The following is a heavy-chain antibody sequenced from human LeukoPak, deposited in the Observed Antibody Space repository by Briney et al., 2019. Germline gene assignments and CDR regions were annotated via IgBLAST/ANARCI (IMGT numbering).Heavy chain of an antibody. D-gene: IGHD6-19*01. Sequence: GGSLRRSCAASGFTFSSYAMSWVRQAPGKGLEWVSAISGSGGSTYYADSVKGRFTISRDNSKNTLYLQMNSLRAEDTAVCYCAKDRYSSGWYGYWGQGTLVTVSS. V-gene: IGHV3-23*01. CDR1: GFTFSSYA. J-gene: IGHJ4*02. CDR3: AKDRYSSGWYGY. CDR2: ISGSGGST.